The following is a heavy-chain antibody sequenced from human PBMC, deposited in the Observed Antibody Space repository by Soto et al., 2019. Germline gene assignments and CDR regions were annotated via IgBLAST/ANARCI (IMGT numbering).Heavy chain of an antibody. Sequence: PLETLSLTCTVSGGSISSYYWSWIRQPPGKGLEWIGYIYYSGSTNYNPPLKSRVTISVDTSKNQFSLKLSSVTAADTAVYYCARATLPGYCSGGSCHDYWGQGTLVTSPQ. CDR1: GGSISSYY. J-gene: IGHJ4*02. CDR3: ARATLPGYCSGGSCHDY. CDR2: IYYSGST. D-gene: IGHD2-15*01. V-gene: IGHV4-59*01.